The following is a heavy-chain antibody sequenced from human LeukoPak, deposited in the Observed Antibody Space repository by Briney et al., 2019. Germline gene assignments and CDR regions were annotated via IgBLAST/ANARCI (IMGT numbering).Heavy chain of an antibody. J-gene: IGHJ4*02. D-gene: IGHD6-19*01. Sequence: GGSLRLSCAASGFTFNSFAMSWVRQAPGKGLEWVAVTSGTEDSTHYADSVRGRFIISTDNSKNSLYLQMNSLRAEDTAVYYCTKGLMTGFSSGWYFGYWGQGTLVTVSS. V-gene: IGHV3-23*01. CDR2: TSGTEDST. CDR3: TKGLMTGFSSGWYFGY. CDR1: GFTFNSFA.